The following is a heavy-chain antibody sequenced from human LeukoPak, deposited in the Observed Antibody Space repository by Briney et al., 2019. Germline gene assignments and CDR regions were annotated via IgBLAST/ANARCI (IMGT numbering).Heavy chain of an antibody. J-gene: IGHJ4*02. CDR1: GFTFDDYA. Sequence: PGGSLRLSCAASGFTFDDYAMHSVRQAPGKGLEWVSGISWNSGSIGYADSVKGRFTISRDNAKNSLYLQMNSLRAEDTALYYCAKGLYSGYAGVDYWGQGTLVTVSS. CDR3: AKGLYSGYAGVDY. D-gene: IGHD5-12*01. CDR2: ISWNSGSI. V-gene: IGHV3-9*01.